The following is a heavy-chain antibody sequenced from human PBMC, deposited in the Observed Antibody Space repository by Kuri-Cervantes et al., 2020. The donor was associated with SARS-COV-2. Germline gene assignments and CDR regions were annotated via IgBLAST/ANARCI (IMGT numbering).Heavy chain of an antibody. CDR2: INTDGSST. CDR3: ARVVYYMDV. Sequence: GESLKISCAASGFTLSSYWMGWVRQAPGKGLVWVSRINTDGSSTYYADSVKGRFTVSRDNAKNTMYLQMNSLGAEDTAVYYCARVVYYMDVWGKGTTVTVYS. CDR1: GFTLSSYW. V-gene: IGHV3-74*01. J-gene: IGHJ6*03.